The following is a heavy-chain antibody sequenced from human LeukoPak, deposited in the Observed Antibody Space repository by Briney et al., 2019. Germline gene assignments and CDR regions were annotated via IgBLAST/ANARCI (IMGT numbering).Heavy chain of an antibody. CDR1: GFTFSSHE. CDR2: ISSGGSTI. Sequence: GGSLRLSCAASGFTFSSHEMNWVRQPPGKGLEWVSYISSGGSTIYYADSVKGRFTVSRDNAKNTLYLQMNSLRAEDTALYYCARDVWFDPWGQGTLVTVSS. V-gene: IGHV3-48*03. J-gene: IGHJ5*02. CDR3: ARDVWFDP.